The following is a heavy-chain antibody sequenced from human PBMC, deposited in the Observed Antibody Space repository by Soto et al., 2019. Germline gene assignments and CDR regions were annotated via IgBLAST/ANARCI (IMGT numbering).Heavy chain of an antibody. CDR3: ERAITMVRGVNSGPYYFVD. CDR1: GGTFRSYA. CDR2: IIPIFGTA. D-gene: IGHD3-10*01. J-gene: IGHJ4*02. Sequence: TSVKVSFTASGGTFRSYAISWVRQAPGPGLEWMGGIIPIFGTANYAQKFQGRAPITADESTSTAYMELSSLRSEDTAVYYCERAITMVRGVNSGPYYFVDWGQRSLVPVTS. V-gene: IGHV1-69*13.